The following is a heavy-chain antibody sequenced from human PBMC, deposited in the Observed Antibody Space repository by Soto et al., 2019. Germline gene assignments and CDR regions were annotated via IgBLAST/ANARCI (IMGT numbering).Heavy chain of an antibody. D-gene: IGHD1-26*01. Sequence: GGSLRLSCAASGFTFSSYAMSWVRQAPGKGLEWVSAISGSGGSTYYADSVKGRFTISRDNSKNTLYLQMNSLRAEDTAVYYCAKSLLISDSGSYYLDYWGQGTLVTVSS. J-gene: IGHJ4*02. CDR3: AKSLLISDSGSYYLDY. CDR1: GFTFSSYA. V-gene: IGHV3-23*01. CDR2: ISGSGGST.